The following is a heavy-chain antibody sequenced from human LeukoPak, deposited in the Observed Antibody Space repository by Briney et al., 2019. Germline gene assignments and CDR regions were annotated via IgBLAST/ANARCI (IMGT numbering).Heavy chain of an antibody. V-gene: IGHV1-2*02. J-gene: IGHJ4*02. CDR1: GYTFTGYY. CDR2: INPNSGGT. Sequence: ASVKVSCKASGYTFTGYYMHWVRQAPGQGLEWMGWINPNSGGTNYAQKFQGRVTMTRDTSISTAYMELSRLRSDDTAVYYCAKDGHYGSGSEYYFDYWGQGTLVTVSS. D-gene: IGHD3-10*01. CDR3: AKDGHYGSGSEYYFDY.